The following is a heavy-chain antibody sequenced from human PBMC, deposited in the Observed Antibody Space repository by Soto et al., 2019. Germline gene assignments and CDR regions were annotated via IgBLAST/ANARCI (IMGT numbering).Heavy chain of an antibody. CDR1: GGSITSYY. CDR2: MYYSGST. Sequence: QVQLQESGPGLVKPSETLSLTCTVSGGSITSYYWSCIRQPPGKGLEWIGYMYYSGSTNYNPSLKSRVTISVDTSKNQFSLKLSSVTAADTAVYYCARGRGWVDPWGQGTLVTVSS. J-gene: IGHJ5*02. V-gene: IGHV4-59*01. CDR3: ARGRGWVDP.